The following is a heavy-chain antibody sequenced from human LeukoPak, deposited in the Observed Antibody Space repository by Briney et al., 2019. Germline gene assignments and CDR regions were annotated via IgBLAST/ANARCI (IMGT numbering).Heavy chain of an antibody. J-gene: IGHJ4*02. V-gene: IGHV3-23*01. CDR2: IRGSGDST. CDR1: GFTISNYG. D-gene: IGHD6-19*01. CDR3: ARDDAVDGGYLDY. Sequence: GSLRLSCVVSGFTISNYGMTWVRQAPGKGLEWVSAIRGSGDSTYYADSVKGRFTISRDKSKNTLFLQMNSLRAEDTAVYYCARDDAVDGGYLDYWGQGALVTVSS.